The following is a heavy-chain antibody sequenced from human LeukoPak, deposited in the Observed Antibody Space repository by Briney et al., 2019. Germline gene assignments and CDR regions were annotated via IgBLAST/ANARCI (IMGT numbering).Heavy chain of an antibody. D-gene: IGHD3-16*01. CDR3: GKDRTGSAFDYGDS. J-gene: IGHJ4*02. CDR2: IGKSGDDT. Sequence: PGGSLRLSCAASGFSFSSYAMGWVRQGPGKGLEWVSGIGKSGDDTYYADSVKGRFIISRDNFKNTLYLQMSSLRAEDTAVYFCGKDRTGSAFDYGDSWGQGTLVSVSS. CDR1: GFSFSSYA. V-gene: IGHV3-23*01.